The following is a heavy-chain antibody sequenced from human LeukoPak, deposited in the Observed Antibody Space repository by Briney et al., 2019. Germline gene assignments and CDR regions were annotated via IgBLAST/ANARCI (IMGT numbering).Heavy chain of an antibody. CDR2: INPNSGGT. CDR3: ARVGWELLQWNTFEI. CDR1: GYTFSGYY. V-gene: IGHV1-2*02. Sequence: ASVTVSCKASGYTFSGYYIHWVRQAPGQGLEWMGWINPNSGGTNYAQKFQGRLTMARDTSISTAYMELSRLRSDDTAVYYCARVGWELLQWNTFEIWGQGTMVTVSS. D-gene: IGHD1-26*01. J-gene: IGHJ3*02.